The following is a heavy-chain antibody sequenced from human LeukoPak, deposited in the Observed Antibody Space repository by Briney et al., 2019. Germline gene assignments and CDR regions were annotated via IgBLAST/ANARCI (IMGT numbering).Heavy chain of an antibody. V-gene: IGHV7-4-1*02. CDR1: GYTFSNYA. CDR2: INTNTGNP. D-gene: IGHD2-15*01. Sequence: ASVKVSCKASGYTFSNYAMHWVRQAPGQGPEYMGWINTNTGNPTYAQGFTGRFVFSVDTSVSTAYLQISGLKAEDTAAYYCVSFDIGDYWGQGTLVTVSS. J-gene: IGHJ4*02. CDR3: VSFDIGDY.